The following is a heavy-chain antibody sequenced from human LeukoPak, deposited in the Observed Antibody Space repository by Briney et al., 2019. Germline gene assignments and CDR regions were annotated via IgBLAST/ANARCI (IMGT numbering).Heavy chain of an antibody. Sequence: GGSLRLSCAASGLTFSGFWMSWVRQAPGKGPEWVANIKEDGSEKYYLDSVKGRFTISRDNAKNSLSLQMNSLRAEDTALYYCAKDHYSGYDATSNFDYWGQGTLVTVSS. J-gene: IGHJ4*02. V-gene: IGHV3-7*03. CDR2: IKEDGSEK. CDR3: AKDHYSGYDATSNFDY. D-gene: IGHD5-12*01. CDR1: GLTFSGFW.